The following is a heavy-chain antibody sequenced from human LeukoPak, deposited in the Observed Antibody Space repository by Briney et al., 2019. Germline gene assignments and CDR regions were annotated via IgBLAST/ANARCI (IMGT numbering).Heavy chain of an antibody. CDR1: GFTFSNYW. CDR2: IRQDGGED. D-gene: IGHD5-18*01. Sequence: GGSLRLSCAASGFTFSNYWMTWVRQAPGKGLEWVANIRQDGGEDYYADSVKGRFTISRDNAKNSLYLQMNSLRAEDTAVYYCARDSRYGYSNDYWGQGTLVTVSS. CDR3: ARDSRYGYSNDY. J-gene: IGHJ4*02. V-gene: IGHV3-7*01.